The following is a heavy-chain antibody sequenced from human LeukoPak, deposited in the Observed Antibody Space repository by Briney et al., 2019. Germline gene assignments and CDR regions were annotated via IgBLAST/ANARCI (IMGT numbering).Heavy chain of an antibody. CDR3: ARDHGGSGWFDY. CDR1: GGSISSSSYY. D-gene: IGHD6-19*01. J-gene: IGHJ4*02. CDR2: IYYSGST. Sequence: SETLSLTCTVSGGSISSSSYYWGWIRQPPGKGLEWIGSIYYSGSTYYNPSLKSRVTISVDTSKNQFSLKLSSVTAADTAVYYCARDHGGSGWFDYWGQGTLVTVSS. V-gene: IGHV4-39*07.